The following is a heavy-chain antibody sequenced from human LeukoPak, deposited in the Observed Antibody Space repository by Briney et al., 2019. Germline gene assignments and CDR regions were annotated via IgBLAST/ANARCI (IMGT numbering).Heavy chain of an antibody. Sequence: GSLRLSCAASGFTFNSYCMHWVRQAPGKGLEWVAVISYDGSNKYYADSVKGRFTISRDNSKNTLYLQMNSLRAEDTAVYYCAKTPNFYPYYDFWSGYSYGMDVWGQGTTVTVSS. D-gene: IGHD3-3*01. J-gene: IGHJ6*02. V-gene: IGHV3-30*18. CDR1: GFTFNSYC. CDR2: ISYDGSNK. CDR3: AKTPNFYPYYDFWSGYSYGMDV.